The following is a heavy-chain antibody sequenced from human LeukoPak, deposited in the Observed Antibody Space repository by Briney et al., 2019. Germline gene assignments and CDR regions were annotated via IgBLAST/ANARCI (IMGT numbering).Heavy chain of an antibody. CDR2: IYHSGST. Sequence: SQTLPLTCAVSGGSISSGGYSWSWIRQPPGKGLEWIGYIYHSGSTYYNPSLKSRVTISVDRSKNQFSLKLSSVTAADTAVYYCARGYDFWSGYYPPGGFDPWGQGTLVTVSS. D-gene: IGHD3-3*01. V-gene: IGHV4-30-2*01. J-gene: IGHJ5*02. CDR3: ARGYDFWSGYYPPGGFDP. CDR1: GGSISSGGYS.